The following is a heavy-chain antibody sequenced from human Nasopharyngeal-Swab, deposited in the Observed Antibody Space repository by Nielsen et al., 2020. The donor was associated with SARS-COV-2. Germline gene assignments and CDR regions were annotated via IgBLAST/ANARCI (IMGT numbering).Heavy chain of an antibody. V-gene: IGHV4-39*07. CDR2: IYSSGST. J-gene: IGHJ5*02. D-gene: IGHD2-8*02. CDR3: ARGQDVLVVGGIFWFDA. Sequence: WIRQPPGKGLEWIGSIYSSGSTYYNPSLKSRVTMSVNKSKKQFSLKLNSVTAADTAVYYCARGQDVLVVGGIFWFDAWGQGTLVTVSS.